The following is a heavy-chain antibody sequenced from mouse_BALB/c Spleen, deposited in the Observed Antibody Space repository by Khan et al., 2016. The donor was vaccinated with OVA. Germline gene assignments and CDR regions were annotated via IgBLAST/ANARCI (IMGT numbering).Heavy chain of an antibody. CDR1: GYSITSGYG. V-gene: IGHV3-2*02. CDR2: ISYSGST. CDR3: ARTARIKY. D-gene: IGHD1-2*01. J-gene: IGHJ2*01. Sequence: EVQLVESGPGLVKPSQSLSLTCTVTGYSITSGYGWNWIRQFPGNKLEWMGYISYSGSTNYTPSLKSRISITRDTSKNQLFLQLNSVTTEDTATYYCARTARIKYWGQGTTLTVSS.